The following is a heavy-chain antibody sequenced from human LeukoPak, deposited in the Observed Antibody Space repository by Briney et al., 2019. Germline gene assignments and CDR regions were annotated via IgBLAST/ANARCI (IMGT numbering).Heavy chain of an antibody. Sequence: ASVKVSCKASGYTFTGYYMHWVRQAPGQGLEWMGWINPNSGGTNYAQKFQGWVTMTRDTSISTAYMELSRLRSDDTAVYYCARSSGSWYPKYFQHWGQGTLVTVSS. CDR2: INPNSGGT. J-gene: IGHJ1*01. CDR1: GYTFTGYY. CDR3: ARSSGSWYPKYFQH. D-gene: IGHD6-13*01. V-gene: IGHV1-2*04.